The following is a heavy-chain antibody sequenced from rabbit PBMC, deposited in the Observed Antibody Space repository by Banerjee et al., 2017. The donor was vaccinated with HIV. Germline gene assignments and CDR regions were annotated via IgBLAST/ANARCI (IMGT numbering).Heavy chain of an antibody. Sequence: QQQLVESGGDLVKPEGSLTLTCTASGFSFTYIDYLCWVRQPPGKGPEWIACVAAGVSFTSYYATWAKGRFTISKTSSTTVTLQMTSLTAADTATYFCARDSGTSFSSYGMDLWGPGTLVTVS. CDR3: ARDSGTSFSSYGMDL. V-gene: IGHV1S45*01. CDR2: VAAGVSFTS. D-gene: IGHD8-1*01. CDR1: GFSFTYIDY. J-gene: IGHJ6*01.